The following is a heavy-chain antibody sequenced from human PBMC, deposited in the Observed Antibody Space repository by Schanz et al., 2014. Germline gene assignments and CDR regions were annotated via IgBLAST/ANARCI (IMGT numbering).Heavy chain of an antibody. Sequence: QVQLVQSGAEVKKPGASVKVSCKASGGTFNSYTINWVRQAPGQGLEWMGRIIPILGIANYAQKFQGRVTITADRSTSTAYMELSSLRAEDTALYYCARDSGSSSWYPSDYWGQGTLVTVSS. CDR3: ARDSGSSSWYPSDY. D-gene: IGHD6-13*01. V-gene: IGHV1-69*04. J-gene: IGHJ4*02. CDR2: IIPILGIA. CDR1: GGTFNSYT.